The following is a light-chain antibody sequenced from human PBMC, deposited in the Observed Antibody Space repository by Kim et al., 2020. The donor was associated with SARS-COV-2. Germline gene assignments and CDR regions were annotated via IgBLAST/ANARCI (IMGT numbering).Light chain of an antibody. Sequence: SSELTQDPAVSVALGQTVRITCQGDSLRSYYASWYQQKPGQAPVLVIYGKNNRPSGIPDRFSGSSSGNTASLTFTGAQAEDEADYYCNSRDSSGNLLVFGGGTQLTVL. CDR2: GKN. V-gene: IGLV3-19*01. CDR3: NSRDSSGNLLV. CDR1: SLRSYY. J-gene: IGLJ2*01.